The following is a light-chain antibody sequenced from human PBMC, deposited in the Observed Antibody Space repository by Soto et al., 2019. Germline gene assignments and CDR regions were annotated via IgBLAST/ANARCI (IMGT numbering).Light chain of an antibody. CDR2: GAS. Sequence: EIVMTQSPVTLSVSPGERATLSCRASQSVSSKLAWYQQKPGQAPRLLIYGASTRATGIPARFSGSGSGTEFTLSISSLQSEDFAVYYCQQYNNWPQTFGQGTQLEIK. V-gene: IGKV3-15*01. CDR3: QQYNNWPQT. CDR1: QSVSSK. J-gene: IGKJ2*01.